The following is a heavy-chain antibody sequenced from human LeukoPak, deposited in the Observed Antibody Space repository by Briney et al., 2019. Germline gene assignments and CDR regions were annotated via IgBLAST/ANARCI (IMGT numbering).Heavy chain of an antibody. CDR2: INTDASNT. CDR1: GFTFSRFW. V-gene: IGHV3-74*01. J-gene: IGHJ4*02. CDR3: ARDQSISGPTTADY. D-gene: IGHD1-26*01. Sequence: GGSLRLSCAAPGFTFSRFWMHWVRQAPGKGLVWFSPINTDASNTIYADYVKGRFTNYRDNAKNTQYLQMNSLRAEDTAVYYCARDQSISGPTTADYWGQGTLVTVSS.